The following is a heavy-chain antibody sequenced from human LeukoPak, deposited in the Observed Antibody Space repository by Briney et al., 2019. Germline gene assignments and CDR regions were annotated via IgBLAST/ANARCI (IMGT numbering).Heavy chain of an antibody. CDR2: IYYSGST. Sequence: SQTLSLTCTVPGGSISSSSDYWGWIRQPPGKGLEWIGSIYYSGSTYYNPSLKSRVTISVDTSKKQFSLKLTSVTAADTAVYYCARHFYSTGWYANFWGQGTLVTVSS. CDR1: GGSISSSSDY. CDR3: ARHFYSTGWYANF. J-gene: IGHJ4*02. V-gene: IGHV4-39*01. D-gene: IGHD6-19*01.